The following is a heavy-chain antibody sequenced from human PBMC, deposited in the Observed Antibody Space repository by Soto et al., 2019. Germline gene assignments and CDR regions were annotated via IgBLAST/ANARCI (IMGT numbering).Heavy chain of an antibody. CDR1: GGTFSSYA. V-gene: IGHV1-69*01. D-gene: IGHD2-2*01. CDR2: IIPISGTA. CDR3: ARSQGSSTSLDIYYYFYYGMDV. Sequence: QVQLVQSGAEVKKPGSSVKVSCKASGGTFSSYAISWVRQAPGQGLEWMGGIIPISGTANYAQKFQGRVTITADESTSTACMELSSLRSEDTAVYYCARSQGSSTSLDIYYYFYYGMDVWGQGTTLTVSS. J-gene: IGHJ6*02.